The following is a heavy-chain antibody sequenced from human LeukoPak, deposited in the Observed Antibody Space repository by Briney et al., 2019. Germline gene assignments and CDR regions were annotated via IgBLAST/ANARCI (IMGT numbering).Heavy chain of an antibody. CDR3: AKDKASRYSGSYYYFDY. Sequence: GGSLRLSCAASGFTFSSYVMHWVRQAPGKGLEWVAVISYDGSNKYYADSVKGRFTISRDNSKNTLYLQMNSLRAEDTAVYYCAKDKASRYSGSYYYFDYWGQGTLVTVSS. CDR1: GFTFSSYV. J-gene: IGHJ4*02. CDR2: ISYDGSNK. V-gene: IGHV3-30*18. D-gene: IGHD1-26*01.